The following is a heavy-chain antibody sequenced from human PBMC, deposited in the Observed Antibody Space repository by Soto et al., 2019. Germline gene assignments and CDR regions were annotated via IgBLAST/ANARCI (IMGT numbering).Heavy chain of an antibody. J-gene: IGHJ4*02. CDR2: INHSGNT. Sequence: PSETLSLTCAVYGGSFSGYYWSWIRQPPGKGLEWIGEINHSGNTNYNPSLKSRVTISVDTSKNQFSLKLSSVTAADTAVYYCARPLYDILTGYYYWGQGTRVTVSS. CDR3: ARPLYDILTGYYY. V-gene: IGHV4-34*01. CDR1: GGSFSGYY. D-gene: IGHD3-9*01.